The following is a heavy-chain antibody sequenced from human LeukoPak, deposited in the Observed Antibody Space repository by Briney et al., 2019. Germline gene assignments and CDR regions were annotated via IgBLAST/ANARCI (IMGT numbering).Heavy chain of an antibody. CDR3: ARTAARRFDY. V-gene: IGHV1-18*01. CDR1: GYTFTSYG. J-gene: IGHJ4*02. Sequence: ASVKVSCKASGYTFTSYGISWVRQAPGQGLEWMGWISAYNGNTNYAQKFQGRVTMTRDTSTSTVYMELSSLRSDDTAVYYCARTAARRFDYWGQGTLVTVSS. D-gene: IGHD6-6*01. CDR2: ISAYNGNT.